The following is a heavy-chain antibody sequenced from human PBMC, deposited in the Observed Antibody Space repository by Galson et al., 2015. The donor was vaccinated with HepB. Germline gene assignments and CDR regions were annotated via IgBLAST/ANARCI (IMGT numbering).Heavy chain of an antibody. CDR3: ARQSYGDYTPIDY. D-gene: IGHD4-17*01. V-gene: IGHV5-51*01. Sequence: QSGAEVKKPGESLRISCKGSGYSFTNYWIGWVRQMPGKGLKWMGIVYPGDSNTRYSPSFQGQVTISADKSISTAYLRWASLKASDTATYYCARQSYGDYTPIDYWGQGTLVTVSS. J-gene: IGHJ4*02. CDR1: GYSFTNYW. CDR2: VYPGDSNT.